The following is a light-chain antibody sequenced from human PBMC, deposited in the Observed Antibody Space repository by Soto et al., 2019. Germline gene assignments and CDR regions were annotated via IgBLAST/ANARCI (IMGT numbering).Light chain of an antibody. V-gene: IGKV3D-15*01. CDR1: QSVSSN. J-gene: IGKJ1*01. CDR2: GAS. Sequence: EIVMTQSPATLSVPPGERATLSGRASQSVSSNLAWYQQKPGQAPRLLIYGASTRATGIPARFSGSGSGTEFTLTISRLEPEDFAVYYCQQYGSSPRTFGQGTKVDIK. CDR3: QQYGSSPRT.